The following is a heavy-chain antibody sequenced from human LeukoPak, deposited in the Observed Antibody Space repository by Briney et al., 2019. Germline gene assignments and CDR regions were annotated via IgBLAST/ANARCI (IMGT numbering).Heavy chain of an antibody. D-gene: IGHD5-18*01. V-gene: IGHV4-39*01. CDR3: AKSVDTALVTTSFDI. CDR2: IYYSGRT. CDR1: GASLSSSGHY. J-gene: IGHJ3*02. Sequence: PSGTLSLTCTVSGASLSSSGHYWVWIRQSPGKGLVWIVSIYYSGRTFYNPSLRSRVTISDDTSKNQFSLKLKSVTAADTAVYYCAKSVDTALVTTSFDIWGQGTRVTVSS.